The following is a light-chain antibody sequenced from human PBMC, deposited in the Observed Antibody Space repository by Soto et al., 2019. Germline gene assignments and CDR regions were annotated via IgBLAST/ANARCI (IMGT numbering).Light chain of an antibody. CDR3: SSYTGSHIWV. CDR2: EVT. Sequence: QSALTQPASVSGSPGQTITISCTGSSSDVGGYNFVSWYQHHAGKAPQLIIYEVTNRPSGVSNRFSGSKSANTASLTISGLQAEDEADFYCSSYTGSHIWVFGGGTQLPVL. CDR1: SSDVGGYNF. V-gene: IGLV2-14*01. J-gene: IGLJ3*02.